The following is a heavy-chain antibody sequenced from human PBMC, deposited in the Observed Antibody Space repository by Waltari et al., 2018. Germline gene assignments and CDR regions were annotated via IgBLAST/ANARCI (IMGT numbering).Heavy chain of an antibody. Sequence: EVQLLESGGGLVQPGGSLRLSCAASGFTFSSYAMSWVRQAPGKGLEWVSAISGSVGSTYYADSVKGRFTISRDNSKNTLYLQMNSLRAEDTAVYYCAKAPYDYVWGSYRFSLGYFDYWGQGTLVTVSS. CDR2: ISGSVGST. V-gene: IGHV3-23*01. CDR1: GFTFSSYA. CDR3: AKAPYDYVWGSYRFSLGYFDY. D-gene: IGHD3-16*02. J-gene: IGHJ4*02.